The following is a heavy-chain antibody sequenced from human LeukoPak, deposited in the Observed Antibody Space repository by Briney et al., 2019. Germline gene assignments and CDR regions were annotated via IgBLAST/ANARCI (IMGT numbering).Heavy chain of an antibody. V-gene: IGHV1-24*01. CDR3: ATDSSGWFVFDY. Sequence: ASVKVSCKVSGYILTELSMHWVRQAPGKGLEWMGGFDPEDGETIYAQKFQGRVTMTEDTSTDTAYMELSSLRSEDTAVYYCATDSSGWFVFDYWGQGTLVTVSS. D-gene: IGHD6-19*01. CDR2: FDPEDGET. CDR1: GYILTELS. J-gene: IGHJ4*02.